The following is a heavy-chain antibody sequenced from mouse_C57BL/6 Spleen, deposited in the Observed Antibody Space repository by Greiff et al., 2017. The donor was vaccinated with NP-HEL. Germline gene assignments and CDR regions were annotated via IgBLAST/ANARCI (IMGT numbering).Heavy chain of an antibody. Sequence: VQLQQSGPELVKPGASVKISCEASGYAFSSSWMNWVKQRPGKGLEWIGRIYPGDGDTNYNGKFKGKATLTADKSSSTAYMQLSSLTSEDSAVYFCARSGDYDRNFDYWGQGTTLTVSS. D-gene: IGHD2-4*01. J-gene: IGHJ2*01. CDR2: IYPGDGDT. CDR1: GYAFSSSW. CDR3: ARSGDYDRNFDY. V-gene: IGHV1-82*01.